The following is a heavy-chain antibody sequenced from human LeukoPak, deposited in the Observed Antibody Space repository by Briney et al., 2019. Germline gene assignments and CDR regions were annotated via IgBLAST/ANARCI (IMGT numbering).Heavy chain of an antibody. CDR2: ISPTGSTT. V-gene: IGHV3-74*01. CDR1: GFSFCGHW. J-gene: IGHJ5*02. D-gene: IGHD6-6*01. Sequence: GGSLRLSCTASGFSFCGHWMNWARQLPGQGLVWVSRISPTGSTTSYADSVKGRFTVSRDNAKTTLYLQVNNLRTEDTAVYYCARGPNSNWSGLDLWGQGTLLTVSS. CDR3: ARGPNSNWSGLDL.